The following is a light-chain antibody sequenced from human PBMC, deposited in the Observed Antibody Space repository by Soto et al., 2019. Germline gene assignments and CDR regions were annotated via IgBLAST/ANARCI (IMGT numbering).Light chain of an antibody. Sequence: QSALTQPASVSGSPGQSITICCTGTSSDVGSYNYVSWYQQHPGKAPKLMIYDVSNRPSGVSNRFSGSKSGNTASLTISGLQAEDEADYYCSSYTSSSTLYVFGTGTKVTVL. CDR2: DVS. J-gene: IGLJ1*01. CDR3: SSYTSSSTLYV. CDR1: SSDVGSYNY. V-gene: IGLV2-14*01.